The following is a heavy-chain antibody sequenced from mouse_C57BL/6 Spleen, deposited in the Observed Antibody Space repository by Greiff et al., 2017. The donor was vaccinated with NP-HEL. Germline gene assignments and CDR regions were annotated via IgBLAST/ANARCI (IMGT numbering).Heavy chain of an antibody. J-gene: IGHJ4*01. CDR1: GFTFSDYY. Sequence: EVMLVESGGGLVQPGGSLKLSCAASGFTFSDYYMYWVRQTPEKRLEWVAYISNGGGSTYYPDTVKGRFTISRNNAKNTLYLLMSRLKSEDTAKYYGARGVAYYRNYGGDYAMDYWGQGTSVTVSS. CDR2: ISNGGGST. V-gene: IGHV5-12*01. D-gene: IGHD2-10*01. CDR3: ARGVAYYRNYGGDYAMDY.